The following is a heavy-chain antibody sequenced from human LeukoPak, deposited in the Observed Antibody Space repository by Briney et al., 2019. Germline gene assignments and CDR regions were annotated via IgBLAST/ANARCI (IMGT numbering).Heavy chain of an antibody. D-gene: IGHD5-18*01. V-gene: IGHV3-21*01. J-gene: IGHJ3*02. CDR3: ASSGGYSYGNDAFDI. CDR1: GFTFSSYS. Sequence: GGSLRLSCAASGFTFSSYSMNWVRQAPGKGLEWVSSISSSSYIYYADSVKGRFTISRDNAKNSLYLQMNSLRAEDTAVYYCASSGGYSYGNDAFDIWGQGTMVTVSS. CDR2: ISSSSYI.